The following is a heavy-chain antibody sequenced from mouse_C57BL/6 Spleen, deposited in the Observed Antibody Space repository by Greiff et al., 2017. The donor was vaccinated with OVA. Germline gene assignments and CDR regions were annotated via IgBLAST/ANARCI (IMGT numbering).Heavy chain of an antibody. D-gene: IGHD1-1*01. CDR2: ISYDGSN. Sequence: EVQLVESGPGLVKPSQSLSLTCSVTGYSITSGYYWNWIRQFPGNKLEWMGYISYDGSNNYNPSLKNRISITRDTSKNQFFLKLNSVTTEDTATYYCARGSSSDYWGQGTTLTVSS. J-gene: IGHJ2*01. CDR3: ARGSSSDY. V-gene: IGHV3-6*01. CDR1: GYSITSGYY.